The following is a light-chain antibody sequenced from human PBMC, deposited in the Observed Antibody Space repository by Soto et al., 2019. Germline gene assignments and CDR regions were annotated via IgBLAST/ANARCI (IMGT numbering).Light chain of an antibody. CDR1: QDISSH. Sequence: IQLTQSPSSLSASAGDSVTITCRASQDISSHLAWYQQKPGKAPKVLIYAASTLESGIPSRFSGSGSGTDFTLTISSLQAEDFATYYCQQVKSFLPLTFGGGTKVEIK. CDR3: QQVKSFLPLT. CDR2: AAS. J-gene: IGKJ4*01. V-gene: IGKV1-9*01.